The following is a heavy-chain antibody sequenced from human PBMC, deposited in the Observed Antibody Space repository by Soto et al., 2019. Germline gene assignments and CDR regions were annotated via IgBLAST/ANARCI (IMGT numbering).Heavy chain of an antibody. CDR1: GYSFSNYW. Sequence: SLKISCEGSGYSFSNYWVGWVRQMPGKGPEWMGIIYPGDSDTRYSPSFQGQVTISADKSISTAYLQWSSLKASDTAMYYCARLDVGGGNPEYWGQGALVTVSS. CDR2: IYPGDSDT. J-gene: IGHJ4*02. D-gene: IGHD2-15*01. CDR3: ARLDVGGGNPEY. V-gene: IGHV5-51*01.